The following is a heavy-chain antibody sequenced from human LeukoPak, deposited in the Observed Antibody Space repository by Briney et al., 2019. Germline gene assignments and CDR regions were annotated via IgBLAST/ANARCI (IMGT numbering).Heavy chain of an antibody. CDR2: IIPILGIA. CDR3: ARDSYYDSSGSEYYFDY. Sequence: ASVKVSCKASGGTFSSYAISWVRQAPGQGLEWMGRIIPILGIANYAQKFQGRVTITADKSTSTAYMELSSLRSEDTAVYYCARDSYYDSSGSEYYFDYWGQGTLVTVSS. V-gene: IGHV1-69*04. J-gene: IGHJ4*02. D-gene: IGHD3-22*01. CDR1: GGTFSSYA.